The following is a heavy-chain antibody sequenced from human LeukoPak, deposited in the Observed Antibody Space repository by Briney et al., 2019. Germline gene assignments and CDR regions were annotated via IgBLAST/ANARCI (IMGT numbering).Heavy chain of an antibody. V-gene: IGHV4-59*13. D-gene: IGHD6-13*01. Sequence: SETLSLTCTVSGGSISSYYWSWIRQPPGRGLGWIGYIYYSGTTNYNPSLKSRVTISVDTSKNQFSLKLSSVTAADTAVYYCARGVYIAAAQYAYWGQGTLVTVSS. CDR2: IYYSGTT. CDR3: ARGVYIAAAQYAY. CDR1: GGSISSYY. J-gene: IGHJ4*02.